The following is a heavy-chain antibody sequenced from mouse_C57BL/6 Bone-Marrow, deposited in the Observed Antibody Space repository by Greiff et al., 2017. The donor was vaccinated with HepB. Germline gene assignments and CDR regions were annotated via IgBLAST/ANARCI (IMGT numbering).Heavy chain of an antibody. J-gene: IGHJ1*03. Sequence: EVQLVESGGDLVKPGGSLKLSCAASGFTFSSYGMSWVRQTPDKRLEWVATISSGGSYTYYPDSVKGRFTISRDNAKNTLYLQMSRLKSEDTAMYYCARQRGNWYFDVWGTGTTVTVSS. V-gene: IGHV5-6*01. CDR3: ARQRGNWYFDV. CDR1: GFTFSSYG. CDR2: ISSGGSYT.